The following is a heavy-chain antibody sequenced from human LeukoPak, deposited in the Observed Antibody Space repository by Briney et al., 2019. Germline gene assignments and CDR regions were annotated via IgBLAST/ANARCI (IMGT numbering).Heavy chain of an antibody. Sequence: PSGTLSLTCAVSGGSISRSNWWSWVRQPPGKGLEWIGEIYHSGSTNYNPSLKSRVTISVDKSKNQFSLKLSSVTAADTAVYYCARESVSYYYDSSGYPHDAFDIWGQGTMVTVSS. D-gene: IGHD3-22*01. V-gene: IGHV4-4*02. J-gene: IGHJ3*02. CDR1: GGSISRSNW. CDR2: IYHSGST. CDR3: ARESVSYYYDSSGYPHDAFDI.